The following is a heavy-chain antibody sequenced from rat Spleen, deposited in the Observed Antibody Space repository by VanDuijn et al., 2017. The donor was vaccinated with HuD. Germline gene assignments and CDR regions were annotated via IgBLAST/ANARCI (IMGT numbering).Heavy chain of an antibody. V-gene: IGHV5-20*01. D-gene: IGHD1-4*01. Sequence: EVQLVESGGGLVQPGRSLKLSCAASGFTFSDYYMAWVRQAPTKGLEWVATITNTGGSTYYPDSVKGRFTISRDNAKSTLYLQMNSLRSEDTATYYCTRLPGYKEYFDYWGQGVMVTVSS. CDR3: TRLPGYKEYFDY. CDR1: GFTFSDYY. CDR2: ITNTGGST. J-gene: IGHJ2*01.